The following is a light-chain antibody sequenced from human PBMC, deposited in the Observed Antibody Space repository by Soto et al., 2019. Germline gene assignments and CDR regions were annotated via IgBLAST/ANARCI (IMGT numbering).Light chain of an antibody. CDR2: GAS. J-gene: IGKJ4*01. CDR3: QQYGSSPLT. CDR1: QSVSSSY. Sequence: EIVLTQSPGTLSLSPWERATLSCRASQSVSSSYLAWYQQKPGQAPRLLIYGASSRATGIPDRFSASGSGTDFTLTISRLEPEDFAVYYCQQYGSSPLTFGGGTKVEIK. V-gene: IGKV3-20*01.